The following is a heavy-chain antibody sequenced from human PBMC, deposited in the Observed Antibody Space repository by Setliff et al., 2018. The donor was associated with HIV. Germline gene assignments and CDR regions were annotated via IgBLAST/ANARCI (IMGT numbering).Heavy chain of an antibody. CDR3: ARAIRDVNSLINWSDP. CDR2: IQHDENNK. J-gene: IGHJ5*02. CDR1: GFSLTTYG. V-gene: IGHV3-30*02. Sequence: PGGSLRLSCAASGFSLTTYGMHWVRQTPGKGLEWVAFIQHDENNKYYAGSVKGRFTISRDTSKNTLYLQMNSLTTDDTAIYYCARAIRDVNSLINWSDPLRQGTLFTVSS. D-gene: IGHD3-10*02.